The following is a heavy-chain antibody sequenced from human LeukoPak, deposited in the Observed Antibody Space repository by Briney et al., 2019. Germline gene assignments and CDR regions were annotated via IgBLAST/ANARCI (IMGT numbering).Heavy chain of an antibody. J-gene: IGHJ3*01. CDR3: ARPQVVVVTAVAFDV. Sequence: GESLMISCKGSGYNFATNWIGWVRQMPGKGLEWMGIIYPGDSDTRYSPSFQGQVTISADKSISTAYLQWSSLKASDSAMYYCARPQVVVVTAVAFDVWGQGTMVTVSS. V-gene: IGHV5-51*01. CDR2: IYPGDSDT. D-gene: IGHD2-21*02. CDR1: GYNFATNW.